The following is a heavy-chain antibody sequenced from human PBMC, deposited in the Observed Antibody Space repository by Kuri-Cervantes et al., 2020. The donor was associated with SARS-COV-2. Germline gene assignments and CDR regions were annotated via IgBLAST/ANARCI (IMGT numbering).Heavy chain of an antibody. Sequence: GESLKISCATSGIPFSSYAMQCVRQAPGKGLEWVSYISSSSSTIYYADSVKGRFTISRDNAKNSLYLQMNSLRAEDTSVYYCASRSYQLLAYYYDGMDVWGLGTRVTVSS. CDR2: ISSSSSTI. CDR3: ASRSYQLLAYYYDGMDV. J-gene: IGHJ6*01. CDR1: GIPFSSYA. V-gene: IGHV3-48*01. D-gene: IGHD2-2*01.